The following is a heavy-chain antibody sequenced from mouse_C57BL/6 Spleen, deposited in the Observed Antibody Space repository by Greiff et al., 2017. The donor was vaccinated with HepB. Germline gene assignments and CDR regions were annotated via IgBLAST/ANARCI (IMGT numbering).Heavy chain of an antibody. CDR1: GFTFSSYA. CDR3: TRDDGSSYWYFDV. Sequence: EVKVVESGEGLVKPGGSLKLSCAASGFTFSSYAMSWVRQTPEKRLEWVAYISSGGDYIYYADTVKGRITISRDNARNTLYLQMSSLKSEDTAMYYCTRDDGSSYWYFDVWGTGTTVTVSS. CDR2: ISSGGDYI. D-gene: IGHD1-1*01. V-gene: IGHV5-9-1*02. J-gene: IGHJ1*03.